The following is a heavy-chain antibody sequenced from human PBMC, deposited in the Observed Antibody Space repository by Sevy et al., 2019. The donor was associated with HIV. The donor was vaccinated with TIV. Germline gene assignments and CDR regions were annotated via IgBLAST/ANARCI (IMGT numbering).Heavy chain of an antibody. CDR1: GYSFTSYW. CDR3: ARLQLPRGYSYGRAKEYYYYGMDV. D-gene: IGHD5-18*01. CDR2: IYPGDSDT. V-gene: IGHV5-51*01. J-gene: IGHJ6*02. Sequence: GESLKISCKGSGYSFTSYWIGWVRQMPGKGLEWMGIIYPGDSDTRYSPSFQGQVTISADNSISTAYLQRSSLKASDTATDYCARLQLPRGYSYGRAKEYYYYGMDVWGQGTTVTVSS.